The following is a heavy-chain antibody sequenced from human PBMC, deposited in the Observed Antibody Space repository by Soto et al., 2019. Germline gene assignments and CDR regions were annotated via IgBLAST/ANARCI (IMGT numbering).Heavy chain of an antibody. V-gene: IGHV4-39*01. CDR1: GGSISSSSYY. J-gene: IGHJ5*02. D-gene: IGHD1-1*01. CDR2: IYYSGST. Sequence: SETLSLTCTVSGGSISSSSYYWGWIRQPPGKGLEWIGSIYYSGSTYYNPSLKSRVTISVDTSKNQFSLKLSSVTAADTAVYYCARKEYANWNDWSDWFDPWGQGTLVTVSS. CDR3: ARKEYANWNDWSDWFDP.